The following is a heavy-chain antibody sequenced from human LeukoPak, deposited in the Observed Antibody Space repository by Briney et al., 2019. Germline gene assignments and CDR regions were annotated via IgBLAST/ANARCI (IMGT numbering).Heavy chain of an antibody. CDR2: ISGSGGST. D-gene: IGHD5-24*01. CDR3: AKDGIREMATTALREMDYFDY. V-gene: IGHV3-23*01. J-gene: IGHJ4*02. Sequence: GGSLRLSCAASGFTFSSYAMSWVRQAPGKGLEWVSAISGSGGSTYYADSVKGRFTISRDNSKNTLYLQMNSLRAEDTAVYYCAKDGIREMATTALREMDYFDYWGQGTLVTVSS. CDR1: GFTFSSYA.